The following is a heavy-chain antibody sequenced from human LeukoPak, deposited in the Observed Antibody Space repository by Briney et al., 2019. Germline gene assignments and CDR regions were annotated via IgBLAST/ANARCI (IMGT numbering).Heavy chain of an antibody. CDR1: GFTVSSNY. Sequence: GGSLRLSCAASGFTVSSNYMSWVRQAPGKGLEWVAVISYDGSNKYYADSVKGRFTISRDNSKNTLYLQMNSLRAEDTAVYYCAKDLVDYGGNSDYWGQGTLVTVSS. V-gene: IGHV3-30*18. D-gene: IGHD4-23*01. CDR3: AKDLVDYGGNSDY. CDR2: ISYDGSNK. J-gene: IGHJ4*02.